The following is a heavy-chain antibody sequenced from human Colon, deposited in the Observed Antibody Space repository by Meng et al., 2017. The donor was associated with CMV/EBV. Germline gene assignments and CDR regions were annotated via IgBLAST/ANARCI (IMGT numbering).Heavy chain of an antibody. CDR1: GFTFTTFW. CDR3: ARALAVASP. V-gene: IGHV3-48*04. Sequence: GESLKISCAASGFTFTTFWMTWVRQAPGKGPEWVSYISSAGTTIKYTDSVKGRFTISRDNAKSSLYLQMSSLRVEDTALYYCARALAVASPWGQGTLVTVSS. D-gene: IGHD6-19*01. J-gene: IGHJ4*02. CDR2: ISSAGTTI.